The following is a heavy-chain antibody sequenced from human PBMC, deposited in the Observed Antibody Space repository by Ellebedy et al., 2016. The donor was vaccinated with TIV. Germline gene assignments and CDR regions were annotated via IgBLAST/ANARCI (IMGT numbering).Heavy chain of an antibody. J-gene: IGHJ3*02. CDR3: ARARINQFYGFDI. V-gene: IGHV3-30*01. CDR1: GFTFRSYA. CDR2: ISHDGRNE. D-gene: IGHD1-14*01. Sequence: GESLKISCAASGFTFRSYAMHWVRQAPGKGLEWVAVISHDGRNEDYADSVRGRFTISRDNSKNPLYLQMNSLRLEDTAVYYCARARINQFYGFDIWGQGTMVTVSS.